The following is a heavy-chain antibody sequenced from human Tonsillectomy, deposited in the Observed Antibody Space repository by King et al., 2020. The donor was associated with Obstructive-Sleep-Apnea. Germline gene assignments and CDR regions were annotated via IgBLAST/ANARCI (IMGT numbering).Heavy chain of an antibody. CDR2: ISSDESIT. V-gene: IGHV3-74*01. CDR3: AGFVTENWYFDL. D-gene: IGHD6-6*01. CDR1: GFSFSSYW. J-gene: IGHJ2*01. Sequence: VQLVESGGGLVQPGGSLRLSCAASGFSFSSYWMHWVRQAPGKGLVWVSRISSDESITTYADSVKGRFTISRDNAKNTLFLQLNSLRAEDTAVYFCAGFVTENWYFDLWGRGTLVTVSS.